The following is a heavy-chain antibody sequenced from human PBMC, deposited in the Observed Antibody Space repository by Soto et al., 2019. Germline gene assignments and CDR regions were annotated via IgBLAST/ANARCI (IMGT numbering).Heavy chain of an antibody. J-gene: IGHJ6*02. Sequence: PGGSLRLSCAASGFTFSSYGMHWVRQAPGKGLEWLAVISYDGSNKYYADSVKGRFTISRDNSKNTLYLQMNSLRAEDTAVYYCAKDSLLRGYYYYGMDVWGQGTTVTVSS. CDR1: GFTFSSYG. V-gene: IGHV3-30*18. D-gene: IGHD1-26*01. CDR2: ISYDGSNK. CDR3: AKDSLLRGYYYYGMDV.